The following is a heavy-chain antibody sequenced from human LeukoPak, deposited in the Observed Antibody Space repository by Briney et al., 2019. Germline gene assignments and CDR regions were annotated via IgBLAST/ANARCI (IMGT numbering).Heavy chain of an antibody. V-gene: IGHV4-38-2*02. J-gene: IGHJ4*02. CDR2: IYHSGST. D-gene: IGHD6-19*01. Sequence: SETLSLTCTVSGYSISSDYYWGWIRQPPGKGLEWIGSIYHSGSTYYNPSLKSRVTISVDTSKNQFSLKLSSVTAADTAVYYCARLGSGWSLDPNYFDCWGQGTLVTVSS. CDR1: GYSISSDYY. CDR3: ARLGSGWSLDPNYFDC.